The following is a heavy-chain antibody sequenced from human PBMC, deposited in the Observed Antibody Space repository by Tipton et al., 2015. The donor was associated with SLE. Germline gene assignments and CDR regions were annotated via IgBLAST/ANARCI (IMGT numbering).Heavy chain of an antibody. D-gene: IGHD1-1*01. Sequence: QLVQSGGGLVQPGGSLRLSCAASGLTVSSNSMSWVRQAPGKGLEWASVIHFGGSTFYVASVKGRFTISRDISKNTLYLQMDNLGTEDTALYYCAILDTTPSSFWGQGTLVTVSS. CDR1: GLTVSSNS. V-gene: IGHV3-53*04. CDR2: IHFGGST. J-gene: IGHJ4*02. CDR3: AILDTTPSSF.